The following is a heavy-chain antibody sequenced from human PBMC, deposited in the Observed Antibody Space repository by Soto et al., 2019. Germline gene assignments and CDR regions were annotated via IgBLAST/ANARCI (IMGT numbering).Heavy chain of an antibody. CDR3: ARGAAGIAVAGPAYYFDY. CDR2: IIPILGIA. Sequence: QVQLVQSGAEVKKPGSSVKVSCKASGGTFSSYSISWVRQAPGQGVEWMGRIIPILGIANYAQKLQGRVTITADKSTRTAYMELSSLRSEATAVYYCARGAAGIAVAGPAYYFDYWGQGTLVTVSS. CDR1: GGTFSSYS. V-gene: IGHV1-69*02. D-gene: IGHD6-19*01. J-gene: IGHJ4*02.